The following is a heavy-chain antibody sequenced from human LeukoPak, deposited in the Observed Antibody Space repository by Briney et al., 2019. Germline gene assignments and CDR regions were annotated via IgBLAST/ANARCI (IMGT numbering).Heavy chain of an antibody. D-gene: IGHD3/OR15-3a*01. CDR1: GYSFTTYY. CDR2: INPNGGGT. Sequence: ASAKVSCKASGYSFTTYYIHWVRQAPGQAPEWMGWINPNGGGTKYAQNFQGRVTMTRDTSITTVYMELSSLTFDDTAVYYCARDLRQQLILGWLDPWGQGTLVTVSS. V-gene: IGHV1-2*02. CDR3: ARDLRQQLILGWLDP. J-gene: IGHJ5*02.